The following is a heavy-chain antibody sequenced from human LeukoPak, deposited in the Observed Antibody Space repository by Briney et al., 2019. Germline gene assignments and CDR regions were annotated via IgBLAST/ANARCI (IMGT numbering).Heavy chain of an antibody. CDR1: GGSISSSSYY. Sequence: SETLSLTCTVSGGSISSSSYYWGWIRQPAGKGLEWIGRIYTSGSTNYNPSLKSRVTMSVDTSKNQFSLKLSSVTAADTAVYYCARERELLWFGDYYYYMDVWGKGTTVTISS. J-gene: IGHJ6*03. CDR2: IYTSGST. D-gene: IGHD3-10*01. V-gene: IGHV4-61*02. CDR3: ARERELLWFGDYYYYMDV.